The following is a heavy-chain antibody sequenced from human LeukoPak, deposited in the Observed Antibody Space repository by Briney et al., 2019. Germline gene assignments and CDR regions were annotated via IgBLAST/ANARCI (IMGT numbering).Heavy chain of an antibody. CDR1: GITFSSYS. CDR3: AELGITMIGGV. D-gene: IGHD3-10*02. V-gene: IGHV3-48*04. Sequence: GGSLRLSCVASGITFSSYSMNWVRQAPGKGLEWVSYISSSGSTIYYADSVKGRFTISRDNAKNSLYLQMNGLRAEDTAVYYCAELGITMIGGVWGKGTTVTISS. J-gene: IGHJ6*04. CDR2: ISSSGSTI.